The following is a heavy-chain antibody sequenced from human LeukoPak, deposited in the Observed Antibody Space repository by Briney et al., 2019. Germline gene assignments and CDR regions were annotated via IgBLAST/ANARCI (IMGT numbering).Heavy chain of an antibody. CDR2: IIPIFGTA. CDR3: ASPMVRGVITHDAFDI. Sequence: ASVKVSCKASGGTFSSYATSWVRQAPGQGLEWMGGIIPIFGTANYAQKFQGRVTITADESTSTAYMELSSLRSEDTAVYYCASPMVRGVITHDAFDIWGQGTMVTVSS. V-gene: IGHV1-69*13. CDR1: GGTFSSYA. J-gene: IGHJ3*02. D-gene: IGHD3-10*01.